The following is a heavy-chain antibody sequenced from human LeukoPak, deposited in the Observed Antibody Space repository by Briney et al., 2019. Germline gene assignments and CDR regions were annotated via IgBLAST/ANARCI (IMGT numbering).Heavy chain of an antibody. J-gene: IGHJ4*02. V-gene: IGHV1-24*01. CDR3: ARSLDLFDY. CDR1: GYTLTELS. CDR2: FDPEDGET. Sequence: ASVKVSCKVSGYTLTELSMHWVRQAPGKGLEWMGGFDPEDGETIYAQKFQGRVTMTRDTSISTAYMELSRLRSDDTAVYHCARSLDLFDYWGQGTLVTVSS. D-gene: IGHD1-1*01.